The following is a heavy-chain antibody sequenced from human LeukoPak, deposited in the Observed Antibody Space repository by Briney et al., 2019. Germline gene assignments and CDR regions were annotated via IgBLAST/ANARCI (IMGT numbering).Heavy chain of an antibody. D-gene: IGHD4-17*01. CDR2: ISSRDTNI. CDR3: DRGNYGIDY. V-gene: IGHV3-11*04. CDR1: GFTFSDYC. J-gene: IGHJ4*02. Sequence: GGSLRLSCAASGFTFSDYCMTWIRQAPGKGLEWVSYISSRDTNINYADSVKGRFTISRDNAKNSLYLQMNSLRADDTAVYYCDRGNYGIDYWGQGTLVTVSS.